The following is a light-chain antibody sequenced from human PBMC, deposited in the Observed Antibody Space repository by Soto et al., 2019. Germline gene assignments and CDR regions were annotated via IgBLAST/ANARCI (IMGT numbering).Light chain of an antibody. Sequence: EIVLTQSPATLSLSPGERATLSCRASQSVLSSLAWFQHKPGQAPRLLIYDASTRATGIPARFSGSGSGTDFTLTISSLEPEDFAVYYCQQRTNWPSFGPWTKVDIK. CDR2: DAS. V-gene: IGKV3-11*01. CDR3: QQRTNWPS. J-gene: IGKJ3*01. CDR1: QSVLSS.